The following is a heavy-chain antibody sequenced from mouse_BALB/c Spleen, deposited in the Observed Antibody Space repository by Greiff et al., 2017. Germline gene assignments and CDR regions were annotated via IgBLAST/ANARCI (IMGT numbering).Heavy chain of an antibody. V-gene: IGHV5-12-1*01. Sequence: LVESGGGLVKPGGSLKLSCAASGFAFSSYDMSWVRQTPEKRLEWVAYISSGGGSTYYPDTVKGRFTISRDNAKNTLYLQMSSLKSEDTAMYYCARHTQGNYFDYWGQGTTLTVSS. CDR3: ARHTQGNYFDY. D-gene: IGHD6-1*01. CDR1: GFAFSSYD. CDR2: ISSGGGST. J-gene: IGHJ2*01.